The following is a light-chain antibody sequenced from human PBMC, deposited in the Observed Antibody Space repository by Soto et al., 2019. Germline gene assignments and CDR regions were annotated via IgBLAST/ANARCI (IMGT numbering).Light chain of an antibody. CDR3: QQYGSSGT. CDR2: GAS. Sequence: LAQSRGRLSFYPVAGATVYYKASQSVGSDYVAWYQQKRGQAPRLLFYGASNRATGIPDLFSGSGGGTDFTFTSSRQPADDFADYYCQQYGSSGTFGQGTKVDIK. V-gene: IGKV3-20*01. CDR1: QSVGSDY. J-gene: IGKJ1*01.